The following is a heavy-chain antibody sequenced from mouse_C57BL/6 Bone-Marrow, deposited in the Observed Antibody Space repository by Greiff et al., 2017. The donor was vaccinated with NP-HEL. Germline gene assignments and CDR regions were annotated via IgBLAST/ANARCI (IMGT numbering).Heavy chain of an antibody. D-gene: IGHD2-4*01. CDR3: ASAYDYDVAWFAY. CDR1: GFTFSSYG. V-gene: IGHV5-6*02. Sequence: DVKLVESGGDLVKPGGSLKLSCAASGFTFSSYGMSWVRQTPDKRLEWVATISSGGSYTYYPASVKGRFTISRDNAKTTLYLQLSSLKSEDTALYYCASAYDYDVAWFAYWGQGTLVTVSA. CDR2: ISSGGSYT. J-gene: IGHJ3*01.